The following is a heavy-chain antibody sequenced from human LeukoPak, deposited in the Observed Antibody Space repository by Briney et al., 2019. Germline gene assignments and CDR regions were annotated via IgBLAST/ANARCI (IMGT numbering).Heavy chain of an antibody. Sequence: PGGSLRLSCAASGFTFSSYAMSWVRQAPGKGLEWLSYISSSGGTKYYADSVKGRFSISRDNAKNSLYLQMNSLSVEDTAVYYCARAHPSDYWGQGTLSPSPQ. CDR1: GFTFSSYA. CDR2: ISSSGGTK. J-gene: IGHJ4*02. CDR3: ARAHPSDY. V-gene: IGHV3-48*03.